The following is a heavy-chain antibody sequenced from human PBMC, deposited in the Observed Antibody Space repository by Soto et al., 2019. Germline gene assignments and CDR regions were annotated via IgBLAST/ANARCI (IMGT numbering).Heavy chain of an antibody. CDR3: TTSGRGYSGYDYDYEVGGGSCPYY. J-gene: IGHJ4*02. CDR2: IKSKTDGGTT. CDR1: GFTFSNAW. D-gene: IGHD5-12*01. Sequence: EVQLVESGGGLVKPGGSLRLSCAASGFTFSNAWMSWVRQAPGKGLEWVGRIKSKTDGGTTDYAAPVKGRFTISRDDSKNTLYLQMNSLKTEDTAVYYCTTSGRGYSGYDYDYEVGGGSCPYYWGQGTLVTVSS. V-gene: IGHV3-15*01.